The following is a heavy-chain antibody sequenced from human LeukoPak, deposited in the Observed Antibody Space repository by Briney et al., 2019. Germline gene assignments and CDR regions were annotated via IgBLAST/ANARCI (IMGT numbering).Heavy chain of an antibody. J-gene: IGHJ3*02. Sequence: SETLSLTCTVSGGSISSCSYYWGWIREPPGKGLEWIGSIYYSGSTYYNPSLKRRVTISVDTSKIPFSLKLSSVTAADTAVYYCARSGSQTNDAFDIWGQGTMVTVSS. CDR3: ARSGSQTNDAFDI. CDR2: IYYSGST. D-gene: IGHD1-26*01. CDR1: GGSISSCSYY. V-gene: IGHV4-39*07.